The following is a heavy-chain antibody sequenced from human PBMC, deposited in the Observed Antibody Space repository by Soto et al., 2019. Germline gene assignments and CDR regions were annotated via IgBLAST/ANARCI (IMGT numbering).Heavy chain of an antibody. CDR3: ARSSYYGSGSYDYYYGMDV. D-gene: IGHD3-10*01. Sequence: SVKVSCKASGGTFSSYAISWVRQAPGQGLEWMGGIIPIFGTANYAQKFQGRVTITADESTSTAYMELSSLRSEDTAVYYCARSSYYGSGSYDYYYGMDVWGQGTTVTVSS. CDR1: GGTFSSYA. V-gene: IGHV1-69*13. CDR2: IIPIFGTA. J-gene: IGHJ6*02.